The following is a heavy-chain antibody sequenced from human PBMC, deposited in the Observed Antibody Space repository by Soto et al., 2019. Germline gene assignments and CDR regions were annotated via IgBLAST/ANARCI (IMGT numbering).Heavy chain of an antibody. D-gene: IGHD4-17*01. CDR1: GGYISSSNW. J-gene: IGHJ5*02. Sequence: QVQLQESGPGLVKPSGTLSLTCAVSGGYISSSNWWSWVRQPPGKGLEWIGEIYHSGSTNYNPSLKSRVTISVDKSKNQFSLKLSSVTSADTAVYYCARCPKGDYGDYVRWFDPWGQGTLVTLSS. CDR2: IYHSGST. V-gene: IGHV4-4*02. CDR3: ARCPKGDYGDYVRWFDP.